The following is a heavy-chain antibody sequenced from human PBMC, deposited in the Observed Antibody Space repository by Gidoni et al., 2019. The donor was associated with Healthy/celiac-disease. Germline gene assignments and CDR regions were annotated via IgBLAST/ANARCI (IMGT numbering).Heavy chain of an antibody. J-gene: IGHJ5*02. CDR2: IYHSGST. D-gene: IGHD2-2*01. CDR1: GYSISSGYY. Sequence: QVQLPESGPGLVKPSETLSLTCTVSGYSISSGYYWGWIRQPPGKGLEWIGSIYHSGSTYYNPSLKSRVTISVDTSKNQFSLKLSSVTAADTAVYYCARGLIVVVPAATNWFDPWGQGTLVTVSS. CDR3: ARGLIVVVPAATNWFDP. V-gene: IGHV4-38-2*02.